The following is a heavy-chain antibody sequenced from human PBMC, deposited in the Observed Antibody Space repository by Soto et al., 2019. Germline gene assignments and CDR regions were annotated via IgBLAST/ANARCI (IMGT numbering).Heavy chain of an antibody. CDR3: AREAHYAMVRGVIIG. D-gene: IGHD3-10*01. CDR1: GGSVISGSYY. V-gene: IGHV4-61*01. CDR2: IYYSGST. Sequence: PSETLSLTCTVSGGSVISGSYYFICIRQPPGKGLEWIGYIYYSGSTNYNPSLKSRVTISVDTSKNQFSLKLSSVTAADTAVYYCAREAHYAMVRGVIIGWGQGTLVTVSS. J-gene: IGHJ4*02.